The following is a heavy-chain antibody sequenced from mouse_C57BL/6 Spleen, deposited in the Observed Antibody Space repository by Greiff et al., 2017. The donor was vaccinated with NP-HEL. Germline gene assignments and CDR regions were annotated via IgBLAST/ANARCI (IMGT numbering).Heavy chain of an antibody. Sequence: EVKLQESGPGLVKPSQSLSLTCSVTGYSITSGYYWNWIRQFPGNKLEWMGYISYDGSNNYNPSLKNRISITRDTSKNQVFLKLNSVTTEDTATYYCARASYYDYFDYWGQGTTLTVSS. J-gene: IGHJ2*01. CDR3: ARASYYDYFDY. D-gene: IGHD2-4*01. V-gene: IGHV3-6*01. CDR1: GYSITSGYY. CDR2: ISYDGSN.